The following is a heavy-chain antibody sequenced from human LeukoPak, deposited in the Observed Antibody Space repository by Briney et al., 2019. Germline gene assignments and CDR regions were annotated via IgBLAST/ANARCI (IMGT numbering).Heavy chain of an antibody. D-gene: IGHD2-2*01. CDR1: GYGFTTYW. CDR2: IFPGDSDT. Sequence: GESLKISCRGSGYGFTTYWIGWVRQMPGKGLEWMGIIFPGDSDTRYSPSFQGQVTMSADKPINTAYLQWSSLKASDTAMYYCARRQGCSSTSCPPDSWGQGTLVTVSS. J-gene: IGHJ4*02. CDR3: ARRQGCSSTSCPPDS. V-gene: IGHV5-51*01.